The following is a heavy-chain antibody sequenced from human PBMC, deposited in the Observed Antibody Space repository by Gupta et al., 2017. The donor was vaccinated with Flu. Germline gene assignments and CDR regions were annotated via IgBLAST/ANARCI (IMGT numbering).Heavy chain of an antibody. CDR1: GGSIGSSNW. CDR2: IYHSGST. V-gene: IGHV4-4*02. Sequence: QVQLQESGPGLVKPSGTLSLTCAVSGGSIGSSNWWSWVRQPPGKGLEWIGEIYHSGSTNYNPSLKSRVTISMDSSKNQFSLKLTSVTAADTAVYYCAREERYNWNSAAFDIWGQGTKVTVSS. D-gene: IGHD1-7*01. CDR3: AREERYNWNSAAFDI. J-gene: IGHJ3*02.